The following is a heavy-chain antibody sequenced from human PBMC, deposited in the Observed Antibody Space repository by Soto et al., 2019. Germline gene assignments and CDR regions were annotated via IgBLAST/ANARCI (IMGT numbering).Heavy chain of an antibody. J-gene: IGHJ4*02. CDR1: GGSISSYY. Sequence: SETLSLTCTVSGGSISSYYWSWIRQPAGKGLEWIGRIYTSGSTNYNPSLKSRVTMSVDTFKNQFSLKLSSVTAADTAVYYCARESWGLAAADSIYYFDYWGQGTLVTVSS. CDR2: IYTSGST. D-gene: IGHD6-13*01. V-gene: IGHV4-4*07. CDR3: ARESWGLAAADSIYYFDY.